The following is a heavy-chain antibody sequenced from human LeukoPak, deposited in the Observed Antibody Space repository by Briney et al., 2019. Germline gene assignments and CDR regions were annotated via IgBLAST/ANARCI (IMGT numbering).Heavy chain of an antibody. CDR3: TSSDRIDSGSDLKY. CDR2: IRSKANSYAT. CDR1: GFSFIDSA. D-gene: IGHD3-10*01. J-gene: IGHJ4*02. V-gene: IGHV3-73*01. Sequence: GGSLRLSCAASGFSFIDSAIHWVRQASGKGREWVGRIRSKANSYATAHAASVKGRFTVSRDDSNDTAYLQMNILKTEDTGVYYCTSSDRIDSGSDLKYWGQGTLVSVSS.